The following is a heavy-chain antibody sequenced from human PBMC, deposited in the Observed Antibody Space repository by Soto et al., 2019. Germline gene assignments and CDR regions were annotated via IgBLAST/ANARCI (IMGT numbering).Heavy chain of an antibody. CDR3: ARVGLRGAFDI. CDR1: GGSISSYY. V-gene: IGHV4-59*01. J-gene: IGHJ3*02. D-gene: IGHD4-17*01. CDR2: IYYSGST. Sequence: SETLSLTCTVAGGSISSYYGSWIRQPPGKGLEWIGYIYYSGSTNYNPSLKSRVTISVDTSKNQFSLKLSSVTAADTAVYYCARVGLRGAFDIWGQGTMVTVSS.